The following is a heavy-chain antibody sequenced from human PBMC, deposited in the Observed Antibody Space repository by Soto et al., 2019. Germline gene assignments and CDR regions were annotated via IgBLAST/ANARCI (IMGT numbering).Heavy chain of an antibody. V-gene: IGHV1-69*13. CDR1: GGTFSSYA. CDR3: ARVNRYYYYGIDV. CDR2: IIPIFGTA. Sequence: SLKVSCKSSGGTFSSYAISWVRQAPGQGLEWMGGIIPIFGTANYAQKFQGRVTITADESTSTAYMELSSLRSEDTAVYYCARVNRYYYYGIDVWGQGTTVTVSS. J-gene: IGHJ6*02.